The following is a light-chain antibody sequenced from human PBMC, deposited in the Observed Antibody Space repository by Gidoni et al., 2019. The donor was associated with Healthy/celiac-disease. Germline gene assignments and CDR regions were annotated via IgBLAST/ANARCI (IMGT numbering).Light chain of an antibody. J-gene: IGKJ3*01. CDR2: GAS. V-gene: IGKV3-20*01. CDR3: QQYRSSPFT. Sequence: EIVLTQSPGTLSLSPGERATLSCRASQSVRSSYLAWCQQKPGQAPRLLIYGASSRATGIPDRFSGSGSGTDFTLTISRLEPEDFAVYYCQQYRSSPFTFGPGTKVDIK. CDR1: QSVRSSY.